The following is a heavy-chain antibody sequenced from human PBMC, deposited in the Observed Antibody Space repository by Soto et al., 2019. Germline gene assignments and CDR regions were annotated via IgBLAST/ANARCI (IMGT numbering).Heavy chain of an antibody. CDR3: ARSLGETTSLFDY. V-gene: IGHV1-46*01. D-gene: IGHD1-26*01. CDR1: GYIFIHCF. CDR2: INPSSGTT. Sequence: QVQLVQSGAEMKQPGASVKLSCQASGYIFIHCFMHWVRQAPGQGLEWMGCINPSSGTTTYAQKFQGRVTGTRDTSTSTVYMELSSLGSGDTAMYYCARSLGETTSLFDYWGQGSLVTVSA. J-gene: IGHJ4*02.